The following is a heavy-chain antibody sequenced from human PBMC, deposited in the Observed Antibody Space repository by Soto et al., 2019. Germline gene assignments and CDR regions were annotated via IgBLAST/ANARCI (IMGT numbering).Heavy chain of an antibody. J-gene: IGHJ5*02. Sequence: QVQLQESGPGLVKPSGTLSLTCAVSGGSISSSNWWSWVRQSPGKGLEWIGEIYHSGGTNYNPSFKPRVSISVDKSKNQCSLQLNSVTAADTAIYYCATHVGETPKGRRGWCDPWGQGTLVTVSS. CDR2: IYHSGGT. CDR3: ATHVGETPKGRRGWCDP. V-gene: IGHV4-4*02. D-gene: IGHD2-21*02. CDR1: GGSISSSNW.